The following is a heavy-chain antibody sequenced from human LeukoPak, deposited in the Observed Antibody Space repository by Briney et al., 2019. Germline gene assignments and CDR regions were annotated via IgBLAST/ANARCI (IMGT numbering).Heavy chain of an antibody. J-gene: IGHJ5*02. CDR1: GFTFDDYA. CDR2: ISGDGGST. D-gene: IGHD2-15*01. CDR3: ARGLRATYCSGGSCYSAVHWFDP. Sequence: GGSLRLSCAASGFTFDDYAMHWVRQAPGKGLEWVSLISGDGGSTYYADSVKGRFTISRDNSKNSLYLQMNSLRAEDTAVYYCARGLRATYCSGGSCYSAVHWFDPWGQGTLVTVSS. V-gene: IGHV3-43*02.